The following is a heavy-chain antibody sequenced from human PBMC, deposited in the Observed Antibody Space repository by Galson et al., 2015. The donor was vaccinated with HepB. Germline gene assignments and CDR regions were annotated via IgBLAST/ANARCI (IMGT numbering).Heavy chain of an antibody. CDR1: GFTLSRYG. D-gene: IGHD1-1*01. V-gene: IGHV3-30*03. CDR3: ARKTKTGSHGGGVDY. CDR2: MSYDGSYK. J-gene: IGHJ4*02. Sequence: SLRLSCAASGFTLSRYGLHWVRQAPGKGLEWVAVMSYDGSYKYYGDSVKGRFTISRDNSKNTLYLQMDSLRTEDTAVYYCARKTKTGSHGGGVDYWGQGTLVTVSS.